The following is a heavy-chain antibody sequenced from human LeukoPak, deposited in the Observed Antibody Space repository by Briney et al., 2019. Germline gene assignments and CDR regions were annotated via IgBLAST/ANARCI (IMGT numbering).Heavy chain of an antibody. CDR1: GFTFSSYA. Sequence: GGSLRLSCAASGFTFSSYAMSWVRQAPGKGLEWVSAISGSGGSTYYADSVKGRFTISRDNSKNTLYPQMNSLRAEDTAVYYCAKWSSSWYQHYFDYWGQGTLVTVSS. CDR3: AKWSSSWYQHYFDY. J-gene: IGHJ4*02. CDR2: ISGSGGST. V-gene: IGHV3-23*01. D-gene: IGHD6-13*01.